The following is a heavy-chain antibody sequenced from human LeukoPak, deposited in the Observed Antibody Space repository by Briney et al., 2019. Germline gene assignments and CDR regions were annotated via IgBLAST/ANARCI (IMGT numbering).Heavy chain of an antibody. V-gene: IGHV4-61*02. CDR1: GVSVSSGSYY. CDR3: ARAEKQLALDAFDI. D-gene: IGHD1-1*01. CDR2: IYTSGST. Sequence: SQTLSLTCTVSGVSVSSGSYYWSWIRQPAGKGLEWIGRIYTSGSTNYNPSLKSRVTMSLDTSKNQLSLKLRSVTAADTAVYYCARAEKQLALDAFDIWGQGTMVTVSS. J-gene: IGHJ3*02.